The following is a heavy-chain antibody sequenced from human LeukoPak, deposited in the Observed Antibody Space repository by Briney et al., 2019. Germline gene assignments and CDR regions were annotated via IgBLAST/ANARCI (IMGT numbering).Heavy chain of an antibody. D-gene: IGHD5-18*01. CDR1: GGSISSYY. J-gene: IGHJ5*02. CDR3: ARWILDRRFDP. CDR2: IYYSGST. Sequence: SETLSLTCTVSGGSISSYYWSWIRQPPGKGLEWIGYIYYSGSTNYNPSLKSRVTISVDTSKNQFSLKLSSVTAADMAVYYCARWILDRRFDPWGQGTLVTVSS. V-gene: IGHV4-59*01.